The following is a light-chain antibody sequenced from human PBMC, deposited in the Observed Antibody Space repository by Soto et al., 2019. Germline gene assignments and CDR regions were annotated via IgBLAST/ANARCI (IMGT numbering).Light chain of an antibody. Sequence: QSALTQPASVSGSPGQSITISCTGTSSDVGGYNYVSWYQQHPGKAPKLMIYDVSNRPSVVSNRFSGSKSGNTASLTISGLQAEDEADYYCSSYTSSSTGVFGTGTKLTVL. V-gene: IGLV2-14*01. CDR2: DVS. CDR3: SSYTSSSTGV. J-gene: IGLJ1*01. CDR1: SSDVGGYNY.